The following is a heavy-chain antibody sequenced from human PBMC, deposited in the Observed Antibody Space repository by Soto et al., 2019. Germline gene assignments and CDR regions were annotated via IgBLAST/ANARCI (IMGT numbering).Heavy chain of an antibody. Sequence: ASVKVSCKASGYTFTGHYIHWVRQAPEQGPEWMGEIGPESGATRYAQKFQGRVSMTRDMSTTTVYMELNNLSPDDTAVYYCGRGRSAQIAVLYWGQGPSVTVFS. J-gene: IGHJ4*02. V-gene: IGHV1-2*02. CDR2: IGPESGAT. CDR3: GRGRSAQIAVLY. CDR1: GYTFTGHY. D-gene: IGHD3-16*01.